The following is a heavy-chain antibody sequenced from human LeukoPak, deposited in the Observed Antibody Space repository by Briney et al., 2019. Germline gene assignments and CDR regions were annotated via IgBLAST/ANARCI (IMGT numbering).Heavy chain of an antibody. CDR3: VKDFDGSGPGH. CDR2: ISNTGRNT. Sequence: GGSLRLSCATSGFTFSDYYMSWVRQAPGKGLEWVSYISNTGRNTYDAESVKGGFTISRDNARKSLYLQMNGLRAEDTAMYYCVKDFDGSGPGHWGQGTLVTVSS. J-gene: IGHJ4*02. D-gene: IGHD4-23*01. V-gene: IGHV3-11*01. CDR1: GFTFSDYY.